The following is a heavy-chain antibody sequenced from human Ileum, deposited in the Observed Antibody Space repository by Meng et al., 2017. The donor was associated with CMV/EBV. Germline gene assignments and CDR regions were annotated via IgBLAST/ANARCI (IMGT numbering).Heavy chain of an antibody. CDR1: GFTFSSYW. V-gene: IGHV3-7*01. D-gene: IGHD1-26*01. CDR3: ARTVGATPFDY. J-gene: IGHJ4*02. CDR2: IKQDGTEK. Sequence: GESLKISCAASGFTFSSYWMSWVRQAPGKGPEWVANIKQDGTEKYYVDSVKGRFTISRDNAENSLYLQMDGLRAEDTAVYYCARTVGATPFDYWGQGNLVTVS.